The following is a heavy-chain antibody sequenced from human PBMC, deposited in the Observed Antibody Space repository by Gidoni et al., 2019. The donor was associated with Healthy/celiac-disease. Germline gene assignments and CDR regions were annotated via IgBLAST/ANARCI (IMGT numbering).Heavy chain of an antibody. J-gene: IGHJ3*02. V-gene: IGHV3-15*01. D-gene: IGHD3-22*01. CDR3: NPRGSSGTDAFDI. CDR2: IKSKTDGGTT. Sequence: EVQLVESGGGLVKPGGSLRLSCAASGFTFSNAWMSWVRQAPGKGLEWVGRIKSKTDGGTTDYAEPVKGRFTISRDDSKNTLYLQMNSLKTEDTAVYYCNPRGSSGTDAFDIWGQGTMVTVSS. CDR1: GFTFSNAW.